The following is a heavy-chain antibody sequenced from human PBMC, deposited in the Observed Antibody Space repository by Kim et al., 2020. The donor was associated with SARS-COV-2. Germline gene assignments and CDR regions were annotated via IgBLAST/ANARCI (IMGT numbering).Heavy chain of an antibody. CDR3: TRAVDTMVRGVIIGMDV. Sequence: GGSLRLSCAASGFTFSGSAMHWVRQASGKGLEWVGRIRSKANSYATAYAASVKGRFTISRDDSKNTAYLQMNSLKTEDTAVYYCTRAVDTMVRGVIIGMDVWGQGTTVTVSS. J-gene: IGHJ6*02. CDR2: IRSKANSYAT. V-gene: IGHV3-73*01. CDR1: GFTFSGSA. D-gene: IGHD3-10*01.